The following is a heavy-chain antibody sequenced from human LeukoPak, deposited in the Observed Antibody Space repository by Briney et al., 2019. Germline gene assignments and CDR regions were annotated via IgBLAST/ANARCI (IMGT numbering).Heavy chain of an antibody. CDR3: ARRGNRVVGITTGFEY. D-gene: IGHD2-21*01. V-gene: IGHV4-39*01. Sequence: PSETLSLTCAVSGGSISSSNYLWGWVRQPPGKGLEWIATIYYSGSAYYNPSLKSRVTISVDTSKNQFSLKLSSATAADTAVYYCARRGNRVVGITTGFEYWGQGTPVTVSS. J-gene: IGHJ4*02. CDR1: GGSISSSNYL. CDR2: IYYSGSA.